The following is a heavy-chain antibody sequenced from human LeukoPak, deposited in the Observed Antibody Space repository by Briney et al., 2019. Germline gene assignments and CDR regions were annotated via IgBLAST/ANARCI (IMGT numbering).Heavy chain of an antibody. V-gene: IGHV4-4*07. CDR2: IYTSGST. J-gene: IGHJ6*03. CDR3: ARVDRGVRGVIMDYYYYMDV. D-gene: IGHD3-10*01. Sequence: SETLSLTCTVSGGSISNYYWSWIRQPARKGLEWIGRIYTSGSTNYNPSLKSRVTMSIDTSKNQFSLKLSSVTAADTAVYYCARVDRGVRGVIMDYYYYMDVWGKGTTVTVSS. CDR1: GGSISNYY.